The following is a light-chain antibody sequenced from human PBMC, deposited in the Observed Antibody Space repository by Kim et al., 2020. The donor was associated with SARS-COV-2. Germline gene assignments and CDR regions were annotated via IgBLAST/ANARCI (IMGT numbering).Light chain of an antibody. Sequence: SPWESATLSCRPSQSVSSSYLAWNQQTPGQAPRLLIYGASSRATGIPDRFSGSGSGTDFTLTISRLEPEDFAVYYCQQYGCSLYTFGQGTKLEI. V-gene: IGKV3-20*01. CDR2: GAS. CDR1: QSVSSSY. J-gene: IGKJ2*01. CDR3: QQYGCSLYT.